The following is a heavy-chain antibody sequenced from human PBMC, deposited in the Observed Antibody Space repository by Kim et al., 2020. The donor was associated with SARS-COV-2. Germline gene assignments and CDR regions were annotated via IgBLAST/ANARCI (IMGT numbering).Heavy chain of an antibody. CDR2: ISYDGSNK. CDR1: GFTFSSYA. CDR3: ARVRYVVVVAAGIDY. J-gene: IGHJ4*02. V-gene: IGHV3-30*04. Sequence: GGSLRLSCAASGFTFSSYAMHWVRQAPGKGLEWVAVISYDGSNKYYADSVKGRFTISRDNSKNTLYLQMNSLRAEDTAVYYCARVRYVVVVAAGIDYWGQGTLVTVSS. D-gene: IGHD2-15*01.